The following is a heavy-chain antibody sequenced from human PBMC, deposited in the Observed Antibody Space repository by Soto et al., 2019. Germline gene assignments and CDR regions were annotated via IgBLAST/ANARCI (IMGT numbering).Heavy chain of an antibody. CDR2: IDSGGTT. V-gene: IGHV3-53*01. CDR1: GFTVSSNY. Sequence: DVQLVESGGGVIQPGGSLRLSCAASGFTVSSNYMSWLRQAPGKGLECVSVIDSGGTTYYADSVKGRFTISRDNSENTVYLQMNNLRGEDTAVYHCAKSGGDRAFDIWGQGTRVTVSS. D-gene: IGHD2-21*01. CDR3: AKSGGDRAFDI. J-gene: IGHJ3*02.